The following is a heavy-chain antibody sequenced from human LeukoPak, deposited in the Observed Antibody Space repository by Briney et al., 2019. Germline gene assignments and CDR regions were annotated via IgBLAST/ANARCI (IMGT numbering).Heavy chain of an antibody. CDR2: ISRTGNTI. Sequence: GGSLRLSCAASGFTFSSYGMNWVRQAPGKGLEWISYISRTGNTIYYADSVKGRFTISRDNVKNSMYLQMNSLRDEDTAVYYCARALMEQVVRGGFDYWGQGTQVTVSS. V-gene: IGHV3-48*02. J-gene: IGHJ4*02. D-gene: IGHD3-10*01. CDR3: ARALMEQVVRGGFDY. CDR1: GFTFSSYG.